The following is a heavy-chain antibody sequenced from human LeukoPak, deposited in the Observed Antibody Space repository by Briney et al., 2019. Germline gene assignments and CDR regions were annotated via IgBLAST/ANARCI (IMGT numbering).Heavy chain of an antibody. V-gene: IGHV4-34*01. CDR2: INHSGST. J-gene: IGHJ4*02. Sequence: SETLSLTCAVYGGSFSGYYWSWIRQPPGKGLEWIGEINHSGSTNYNPSLKSRVTISVDTSKNQFSLKLSSVTAADTAVYYCARGEGIVGATSGLGYFDYWGQGTLVTVSS. D-gene: IGHD1-26*01. CDR3: ARGEGIVGATSGLGYFDY. CDR1: GGSFSGYY.